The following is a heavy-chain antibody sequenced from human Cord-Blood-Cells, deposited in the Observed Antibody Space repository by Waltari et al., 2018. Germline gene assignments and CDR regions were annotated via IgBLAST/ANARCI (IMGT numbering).Heavy chain of an antibody. V-gene: IGHV4-39*01. J-gene: IGHJ6*02. CDR3: ARHDYDFWSGYYPHYYYYGMDV. Sequence: QLQLQESGPGLVKPSETLSLTCTVSGGSISSSSYYWGWIRQPPGKGREWIGSIYYSGSTYYNPSLKSRVTISVDTSKNQFSLKLSSVTAADTAVYYCARHDYDFWSGYYPHYYYYGMDVWGQGTTVTVSS. D-gene: IGHD3-3*01. CDR1: GGSISSSSYY. CDR2: IYYSGST.